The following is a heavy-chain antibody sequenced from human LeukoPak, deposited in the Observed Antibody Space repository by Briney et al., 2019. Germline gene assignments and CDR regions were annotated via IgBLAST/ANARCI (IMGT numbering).Heavy chain of an antibody. J-gene: IGHJ6*03. CDR2: ISTSSSTM. D-gene: IGHD6-19*01. Sequence: GGSLRLSCTVSGFTFSTYSMNWVRQAPGKGLEWISYISTSSSTMCADSVKGRFTLSRDNAKNSLYLQMNSLRAEDTAVYYCARDRGSGWYYYYYMDVWGKGTTVTVSS. CDR1: GFTFSTYS. CDR3: ARDRGSGWYYYYYMDV. V-gene: IGHV3-48*04.